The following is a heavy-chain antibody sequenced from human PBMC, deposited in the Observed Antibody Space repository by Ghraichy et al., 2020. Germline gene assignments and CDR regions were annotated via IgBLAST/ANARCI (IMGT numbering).Heavy chain of an antibody. CDR1: GFTFSVHG. Sequence: GGSLRLSCAASGFTFSVHGMNWVRQAPGKGLEWVSYIHPSSGTIYYADPVKGRFTISSDNAKSSLNLQMNSLSDEDTAVYYCARTRGATVTTMWFGPWGQVTLVTVSS. J-gene: IGHJ5*02. CDR3: ARTRGATVTTMWFGP. V-gene: IGHV3-48*02. D-gene: IGHD4-17*01. CDR2: IHPSSGTI.